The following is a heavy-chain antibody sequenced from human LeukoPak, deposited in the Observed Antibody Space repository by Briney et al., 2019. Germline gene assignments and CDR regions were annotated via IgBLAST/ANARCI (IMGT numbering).Heavy chain of an antibody. CDR1: GYRFTGYW. CDR3: ARLLTSQGTYYYYYMDV. V-gene: IGHV5-51*01. Sequence: GASLKISCKGSGYRFTGYWIGWVREMPGKGVEWMGIIYPGDSDTRYSPSFQGQVTISADKSISTAYLQWSSLKASDTAMYYCARLLTSQGTYYYYYMDVWGKGTTVTVSS. CDR2: IYPGDSDT. D-gene: IGHD3-10*01. J-gene: IGHJ6*03.